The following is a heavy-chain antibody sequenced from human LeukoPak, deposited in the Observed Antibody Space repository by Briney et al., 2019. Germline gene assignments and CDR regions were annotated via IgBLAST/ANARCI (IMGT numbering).Heavy chain of an antibody. J-gene: IGHJ6*02. Sequence: GGSLRLSCAASGFTFNKDVMHWVRQAPGRGLEYVAGIGCGRGGAYYANSVKGRFTISRDNSKNTLYLQMGSLRAEDMAVYYCARVQGAAWGRGTTVTVSS. V-gene: IGHV3-64*01. CDR2: IGCGRGGA. CDR1: GFTFNKDV. CDR3: ARVQGAA.